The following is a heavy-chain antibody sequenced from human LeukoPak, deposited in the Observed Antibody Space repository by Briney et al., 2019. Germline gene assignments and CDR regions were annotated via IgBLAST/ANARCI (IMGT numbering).Heavy chain of an antibody. CDR2: IYTSGST. CDR1: GGSISSYY. Sequence: SETLSPTCTVSGGSISSYYWSWIRQPAGKGLEWIGRIYTSGSTNYNPSLKSRVTMSVDTSKNQFSLKLSSVTAADTAVYYCARDYPPPYCGGDCYYYYYGMDVWGQGTTVTVSS. J-gene: IGHJ6*02. D-gene: IGHD2-21*02. V-gene: IGHV4-4*07. CDR3: ARDYPPPYCGGDCYYYYYGMDV.